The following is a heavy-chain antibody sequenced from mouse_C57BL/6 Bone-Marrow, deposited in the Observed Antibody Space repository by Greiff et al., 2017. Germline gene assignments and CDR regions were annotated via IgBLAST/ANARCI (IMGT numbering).Heavy chain of an antibody. CDR1: GYTFTSYW. J-gene: IGHJ4*01. CDR2: IYPGSGST. D-gene: IGHD2-4*01. V-gene: IGHV1-55*01. Sequence: QVHVKQPGAELVKPGASVKMSCKASGYTFTSYWITWVKQRPGQGLEWIGDIYPGSGSTNYNEKFKSKATLTVDTSSSTAYMQLSSLTSEDSAVYYCARSRDYGGAMDYWGQGTSVTVSS. CDR3: ARSRDYGGAMDY.